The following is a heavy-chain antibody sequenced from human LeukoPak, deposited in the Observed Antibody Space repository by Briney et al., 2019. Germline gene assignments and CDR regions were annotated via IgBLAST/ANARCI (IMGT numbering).Heavy chain of an antibody. V-gene: IGHV4-31*03. J-gene: IGHJ4*02. CDR3: ARTDSSGYYAFDY. CDR1: GGSMYSSTYY. D-gene: IGHD3-22*01. CDR2: IYYSGST. Sequence: RASETLSLTCSVSGGSMYSSTYYWGWIRQPPGKGLEWIGYIYYSGSTYYNPSLKSRVTISVDTSKNHFSLNLSSVTAADTAVYYCARTDSSGYYAFDYWGQGTLVTVSS.